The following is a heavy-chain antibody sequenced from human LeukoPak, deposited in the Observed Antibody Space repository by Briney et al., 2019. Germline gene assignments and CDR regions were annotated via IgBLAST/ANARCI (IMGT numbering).Heavy chain of an antibody. CDR1: GFTFDDYA. CDR2: ISWNSGSI. V-gene: IGHV3-9*01. CDR3: AKDDSATVTTGLFDY. Sequence: PGGSLRLSCAASGFTFDDYAMHWVRQAPGKGLEWVSGISWNSGSIGYADSVKGRFTISRDNAKNSLYLQMNSLRAEDTALYYCAKDDSATVTTGLFDYWGQGTLVTVSS. D-gene: IGHD4-11*01. J-gene: IGHJ4*02.